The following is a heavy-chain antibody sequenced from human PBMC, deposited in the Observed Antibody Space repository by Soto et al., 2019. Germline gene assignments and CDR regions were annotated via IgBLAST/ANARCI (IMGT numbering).Heavy chain of an antibody. CDR3: ARVVDTAMARPHYYYGMDV. V-gene: IGHV3-30-3*01. D-gene: IGHD5-18*01. J-gene: IGHJ6*02. CDR2: ISYDGSNK. CDR1: GFTFSSYA. Sequence: VGSLRLCCAASGFTFSSYAMHWVRQAPGKGLEWVAVISYDGSNKYYADSVKGRFTISRDNSKNTLYLQMNSLRAEDTAVYYCARVVDTAMARPHYYYGMDVWGQGTTVTVSS.